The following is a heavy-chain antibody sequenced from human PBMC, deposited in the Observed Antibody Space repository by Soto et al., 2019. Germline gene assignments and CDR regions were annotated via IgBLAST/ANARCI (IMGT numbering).Heavy chain of an antibody. CDR1: GGSINTYY. V-gene: IGHV4-59*01. Sequence: SETLSLTCTVSGGSINTYYWSWIRQPPGKGLEWIGYIYYSGSTNYKHSLKSRVTISVDTPKNQFSLKMRSVTAADTAVYYCARVGLGATHNAFDLWGQGTMVT. CDR2: IYYSGST. J-gene: IGHJ3*01. CDR3: ARVGLGATHNAFDL. D-gene: IGHD7-27*01.